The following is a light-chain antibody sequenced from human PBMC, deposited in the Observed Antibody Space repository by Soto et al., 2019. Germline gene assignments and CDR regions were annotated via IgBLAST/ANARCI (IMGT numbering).Light chain of an antibody. CDR1: SGSIASNY. Sequence: NFMLTQPHSVSESPGKTVTISCTRSSGSIASNYVQWYQQRPCSAPTTVIYEDNQRPSGVPDRFSGSIDSSSNSASLTFSGLKTEDEADYYCQSYDSSNPVVFGGGTKLTVL. V-gene: IGLV6-57*04. CDR3: QSYDSSNPVV. J-gene: IGLJ2*01. CDR2: EDN.